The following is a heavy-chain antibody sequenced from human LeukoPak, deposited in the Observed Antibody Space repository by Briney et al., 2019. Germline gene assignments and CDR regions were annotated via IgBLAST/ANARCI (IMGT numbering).Heavy chain of an antibody. CDR2: IHSDSST. D-gene: IGHD1-26*01. CDR3: AREGWEELGHYFDY. J-gene: IGHJ4*02. V-gene: IGHV3-53*01. Sequence: PGGSLRLSCAVSGFPVSANYMSWVRQAPGKGLEWVSVIHSDSSTYYVDSVKSRFTISRDISQNTVYLQMDSLRSDDTAVYFCAREGWEELGHYFDYWGQGTVVTVSS. CDR1: GFPVSANY.